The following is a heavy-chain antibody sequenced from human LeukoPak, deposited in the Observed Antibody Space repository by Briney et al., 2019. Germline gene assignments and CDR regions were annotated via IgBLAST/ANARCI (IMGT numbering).Heavy chain of an antibody. Sequence: PGRSLRLSCAASGFTFANSAMPWVRQAPGKGLEWVAVIWSDGSKTYYTDSVKGRFTISRDNSKNTLYLQMNSLRAEDTAVYYCARTDDSSGYCDYWGQGTLVTVSS. J-gene: IGHJ4*02. CDR2: IWSDGSKT. V-gene: IGHV3-33*01. CDR3: ARTDDSSGYCDY. CDR1: GFTFANSA. D-gene: IGHD3-22*01.